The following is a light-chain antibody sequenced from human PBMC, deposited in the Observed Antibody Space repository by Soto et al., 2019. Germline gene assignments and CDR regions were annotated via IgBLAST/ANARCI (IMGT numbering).Light chain of an antibody. CDR3: QQYYSYPRT. V-gene: IGKV1-8*01. CDR1: QGISSY. J-gene: IGKJ1*01. Sequence: AIRMTQSPSSLSASTGDRVTITCRASQGISSYLAWYQQKPGKAPKLLIYAAYNLQSGVPSRFGGSGSGTDLTLTISCLQSEDFATYYCQQYYSYPRTFGQGTKVEIK. CDR2: AAY.